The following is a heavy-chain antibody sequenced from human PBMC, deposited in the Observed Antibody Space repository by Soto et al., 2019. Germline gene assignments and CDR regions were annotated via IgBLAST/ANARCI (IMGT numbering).Heavy chain of an antibody. V-gene: IGHV4-30-4*01. CDR1: GVSITSGDYY. J-gene: IGHJ5*02. CDR2: IYYSGYT. Sequence: QVQLQESGPGLAETLSLTCTVSGVSITSGDYYWNWIRQSPGKGLEWIGNIYYSGYTYYNPALKSRLTISLDTSKNQFSLKLSSVTAADTAVYYCASFGLASMTWFDPWVQGTLVTVSS. D-gene: IGHD3-3*01. CDR3: ASFGLASMTWFDP.